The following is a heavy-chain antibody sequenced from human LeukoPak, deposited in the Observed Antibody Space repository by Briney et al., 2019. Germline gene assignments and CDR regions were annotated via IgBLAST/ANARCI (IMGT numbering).Heavy chain of an antibody. J-gene: IGHJ4*02. V-gene: IGHV3-33*08. CDR1: GFTFSSYA. CDR2: IWYDGSNK. CDR3: AREITTGSYGVAGGYFDY. D-gene: IGHD1-26*01. Sequence: GGSLRLSCAASGFTFSSYAMHWVRQAPGKGLEWVAVIWYDGSNKYYADSLKGRFTISRDNAKNSLYLQMNSLRAEDTAVYYCAREITTGSYGVAGGYFDYWGQGTLVTVSS.